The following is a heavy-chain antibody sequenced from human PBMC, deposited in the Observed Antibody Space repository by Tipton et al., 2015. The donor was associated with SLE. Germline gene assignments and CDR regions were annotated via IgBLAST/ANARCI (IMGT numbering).Heavy chain of an antibody. J-gene: IGHJ4*02. Sequence: TLSLTCTVSGGSISSHYWSWIRQPPGKGLEWIGYIYYSGSTNYNPSLKSRVTISVDTSKNQFSLKVSSVTAADTAVYYCARGGDNRGILDYWGQGTLVTVSS. CDR1: GGSISSHY. CDR3: ARGGDNRGILDY. V-gene: IGHV4-59*11. D-gene: IGHD1-14*01. CDR2: IYYSGST.